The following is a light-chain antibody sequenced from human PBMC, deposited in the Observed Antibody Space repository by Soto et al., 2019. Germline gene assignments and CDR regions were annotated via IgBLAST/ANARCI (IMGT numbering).Light chain of an antibody. Sequence: QSALTQPASVFGSPGQSITISCTGTSSDVGGYNYVSWYQQHPGKAPKLMIYDVSNRPSGVSNRFSGSKSGNTASLTISGLQAEDEADYYCSSYTSSNTFVFGTGTKVTVL. J-gene: IGLJ1*01. CDR1: SSDVGGYNY. V-gene: IGLV2-14*01. CDR2: DVS. CDR3: SSYTSSNTFV.